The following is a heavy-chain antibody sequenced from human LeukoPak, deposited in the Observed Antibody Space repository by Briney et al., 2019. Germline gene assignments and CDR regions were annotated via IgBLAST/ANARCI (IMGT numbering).Heavy chain of an antibody. J-gene: IGHJ3*02. V-gene: IGHV4-59*11. Sequence: SETLSLTCTVSGASISGHYLTWIRHAPGKGLEWIGYISYIWSTNYNPSLKSRVTISVDTSKNLFSLKLRSVTAADTAVYYCARDQISINALDMWGQGTMVTVSS. CDR2: ISYIWST. CDR1: GASISGHY. D-gene: IGHD1-14*01. CDR3: ARDQISINALDM.